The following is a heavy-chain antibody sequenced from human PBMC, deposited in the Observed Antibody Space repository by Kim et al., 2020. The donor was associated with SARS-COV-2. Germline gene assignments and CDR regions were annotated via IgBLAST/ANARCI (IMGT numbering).Heavy chain of an antibody. D-gene: IGHD6-6*01. CDR3: AKVGSMKEYSSSSRYYYYMDV. CDR2: ISGSGGST. Sequence: GGSLRLSCAASGFTFSSYAMSWVRQAPGKGLEWVSAISGSGGSTYYADSVKGRFTISRDNSKNTLYLQMNSLRAEDTAVYYCAKVGSMKEYSSSSRYYYYMDVWGKGTTVTVSS. CDR1: GFTFSSYA. J-gene: IGHJ6*03. V-gene: IGHV3-23*01.